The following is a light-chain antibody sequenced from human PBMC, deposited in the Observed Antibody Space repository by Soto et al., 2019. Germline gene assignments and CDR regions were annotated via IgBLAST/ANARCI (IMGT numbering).Light chain of an antibody. CDR2: DAS. CDR3: QQYGDRPRT. Sequence: VLTQAPGTLSVSPGDRASLACRASQYVGSAVAWYHQRSGQAPRLLIFDASVRVPTTPARFSGSVSGTEFTLTISSLESEDFAVYFCQQYGDRPRTFGQGTKVDIK. J-gene: IGKJ1*01. CDR1: QYVGSA. V-gene: IGKV3-15*01.